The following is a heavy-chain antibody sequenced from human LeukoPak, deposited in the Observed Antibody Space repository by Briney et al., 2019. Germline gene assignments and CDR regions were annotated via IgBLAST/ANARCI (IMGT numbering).Heavy chain of an antibody. CDR3: TTYYDSGPSKD. V-gene: IGHV3-48*03. CDR2: ISRSGHSA. D-gene: IGHD3-22*01. J-gene: IGHJ4*02. Sequence: PGGSLRLSCVASGFTFSAFEMNWVRQAPGKGLEWVSFISRSGHSASYADSVKGRFSISRDNARNSLYLEMNSLRAEDTAMYYCTTYYDSGPSKDWGQGTLVTVSS. CDR1: GFTFSAFE.